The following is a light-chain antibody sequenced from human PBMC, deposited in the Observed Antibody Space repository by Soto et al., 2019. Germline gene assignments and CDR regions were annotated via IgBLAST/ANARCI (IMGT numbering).Light chain of an antibody. CDR2: DVT. CDR1: SSDVGASNY. V-gene: IGLV2-14*03. Sequence: QSALTQPASVSGSPGQSITISCTGTSSDVGASNYVSWYQQHPGEAPKLMISDVTDRPPGVSYRFSGSKSGSTASLTISGLQEEDEADYFCSSDTTSSTVVFGGGTKLTVL. CDR3: SSDTTSSTVV. J-gene: IGLJ2*01.